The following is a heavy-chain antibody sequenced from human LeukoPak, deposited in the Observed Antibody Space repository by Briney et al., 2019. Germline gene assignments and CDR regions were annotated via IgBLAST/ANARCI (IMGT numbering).Heavy chain of an antibody. CDR3: ARLIPHYGSGSTLDY. CDR1: GYTFTTYD. V-gene: IGHV1-8*01. CDR2: MNPSNGDT. J-gene: IGHJ4*02. D-gene: IGHD3-10*01. Sequence: ASVKVSCKASGYTFTTYDVNWVRQATGQGLEWMGWMNPSNGDTGYAQQFQGRVTMTRDTSLGTAYMELSSLTSEDTAVYYCARLIPHYGSGSTLDYWGQGTLVTVST.